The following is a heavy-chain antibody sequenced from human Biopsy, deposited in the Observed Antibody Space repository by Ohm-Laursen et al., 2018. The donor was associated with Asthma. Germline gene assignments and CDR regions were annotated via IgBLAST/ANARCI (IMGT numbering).Heavy chain of an antibody. Sequence: SQTLSLTCTVSGASITSSSYYWGWIRQPPGKGMEWIGSMYHSGSPYYHPSLKSRATISGDTSKNRLSLKMSSVTAADTAAYFCVRHQYSSSWSTFDYWGQGALVTVSS. V-gene: IGHV4-39*01. J-gene: IGHJ4*02. CDR1: GASITSSSYY. D-gene: IGHD3-22*01. CDR3: VRHQYSSSWSTFDY. CDR2: MYHSGSP.